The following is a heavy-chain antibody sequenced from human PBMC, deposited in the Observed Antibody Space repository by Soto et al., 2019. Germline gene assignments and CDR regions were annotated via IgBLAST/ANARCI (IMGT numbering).Heavy chain of an antibody. CDR3: AKSTYNGYPVDY. Sequence: QVQLVESGGGVVQPGRSLRLSCAASGFTFSSYGMHWVRQAPGKGLEWVAVISYDGSNKYYADSVKGRFTISRDNSKNTLYLQMNSLRAEDTAVYYCAKSTYNGYPVDYWGQGTLVTVSS. CDR2: ISYDGSNK. CDR1: GFTFSSYG. D-gene: IGHD5-12*01. J-gene: IGHJ4*02. V-gene: IGHV3-30*18.